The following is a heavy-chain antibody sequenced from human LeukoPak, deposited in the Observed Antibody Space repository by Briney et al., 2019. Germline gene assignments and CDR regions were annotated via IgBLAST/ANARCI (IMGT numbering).Heavy chain of an antibody. D-gene: IGHD1-26*01. Sequence: GGSLRLSCAASGFTFSNYAMSWVRQAPGKGLEWVSDISGSGDSTNYADSMKGRFTISRDNSKNTLYLQMNSLRAEDTAIYYCAKSRGSYWVPEFDYWGQGTLVTVSS. V-gene: IGHV3-23*01. CDR1: GFTFSNYA. J-gene: IGHJ4*02. CDR3: AKSRGSYWVPEFDY. CDR2: ISGSGDST.